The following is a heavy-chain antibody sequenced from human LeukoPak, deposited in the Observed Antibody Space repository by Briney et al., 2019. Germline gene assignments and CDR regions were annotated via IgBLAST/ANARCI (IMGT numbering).Heavy chain of an antibody. Sequence: ASVKVSCKASGYTFTGYYMHWVRQAPGQGLEWMGRINPNSGGTNYAQKFQGRVTMTRDTSISTAYMELSRLRSDDTAVYYCARVRTAVAGTGGYKYVDYWGQETLVTVSS. J-gene: IGHJ4*02. V-gene: IGHV1-2*06. CDR3: ARVRTAVAGTGGYKYVDY. CDR1: GYTFTGYY. D-gene: IGHD6-19*01. CDR2: INPNSGGT.